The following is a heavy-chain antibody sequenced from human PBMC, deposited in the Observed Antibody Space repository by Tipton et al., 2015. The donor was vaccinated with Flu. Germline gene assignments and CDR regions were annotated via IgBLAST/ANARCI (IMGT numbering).Heavy chain of an antibody. CDR1: GGSIGTNDFY. D-gene: IGHD6-13*01. CDR3: TRQMEAATRASK. J-gene: IGHJ4*02. Sequence: TLSLTCTVSGGSIGTNDFYWGWVRQSPGKGLEWIGSAFHSGTTYYSLSLENRVTISVETSKNQFSLNLKSVTAADTAIYYCTRQMEAATRASKWGQGVLVTVSS. V-gene: IGHV4-39*01. CDR2: AFHSGTT.